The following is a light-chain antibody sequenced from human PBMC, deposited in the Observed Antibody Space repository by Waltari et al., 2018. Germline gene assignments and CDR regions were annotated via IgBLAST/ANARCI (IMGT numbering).Light chain of an antibody. CDR2: ATS. J-gene: IGKJ2*01. Sequence: DLQLTQSPSSMSASVGDRATITCRKNQSISSDLNWYQPKPGKAPNLLVYATSNLQRGVPSRFSGRGAETDFNLSISSLQPEDFATCYCQQRYTSPYHFGQGTNLEIK. V-gene: IGKV1-39*01. CDR3: QQRYTSPYH. CDR1: QSISSD.